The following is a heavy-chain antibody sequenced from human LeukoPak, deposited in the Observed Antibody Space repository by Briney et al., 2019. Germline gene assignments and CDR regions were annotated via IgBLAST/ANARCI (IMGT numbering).Heavy chain of an antibody. CDR2: IYSTGST. CDR3: ARGPYNNYVCEYYYYMDV. D-gene: IGHD4-11*01. Sequence: PSETLSLTCTVSGVSINSYYWSWIRQPAGKGLEWMGRIYSTGSTDYKTSLKSRVTMSVDTSKNQFSLILSSVTAADTAVYYCARGPYNNYVCEYYYYMDVWGKGTAVTVSS. J-gene: IGHJ6*03. V-gene: IGHV4-4*07. CDR1: GVSINSYY.